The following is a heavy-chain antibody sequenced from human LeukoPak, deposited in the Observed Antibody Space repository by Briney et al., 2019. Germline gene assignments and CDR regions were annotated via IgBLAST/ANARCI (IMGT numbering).Heavy chain of an antibody. D-gene: IGHD2-15*01. CDR2: IYSGGST. CDR1: GFTVSSNY. CDR3: ARGLCSGGSCYRGYFQH. Sequence: GGSLRLSCAASGFTVSSNYMSWVRQAPGKGLEWVSVIYSGGSTYYADSVKGRFTISRDNSKNTLYLQMNSLRAEDTAVYYCARGLCSGGSCYRGYFQHWGQGTLVTVSS. J-gene: IGHJ1*01. V-gene: IGHV3-53*01.